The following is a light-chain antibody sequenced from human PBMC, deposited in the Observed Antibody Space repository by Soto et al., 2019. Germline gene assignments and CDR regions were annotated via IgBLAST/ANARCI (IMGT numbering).Light chain of an antibody. CDR3: QQSYSSPMT. J-gene: IGKJ5*01. Sequence: EIQMTQSPYSLSASVGDTVTITRRTSQTVSTYLNWYQQKPGKAPRVMIYATSSLLSGVPSTFSGSGYGTEFTLTINSLQTEDFATYYCQQSYSSPMTFGQGTRLEIK. CDR2: ATS. V-gene: IGKV1-39*01. CDR1: QTVSTY.